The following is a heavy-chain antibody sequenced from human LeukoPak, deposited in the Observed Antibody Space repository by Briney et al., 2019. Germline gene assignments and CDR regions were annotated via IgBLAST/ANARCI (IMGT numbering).Heavy chain of an antibody. V-gene: IGHV3-23*01. D-gene: IGHD2-15*01. Sequence: GGSLRHSCAASGFTFSTYAMTWVRQAPGKGLQWVSGISASGGSTYYADSVKGRFTISRDNSKNTLYLQVNSLRAEDTAIYYCSKDTCNGDSCYDYESDAWDQGTLVTVSS. CDR1: GFTFSTYA. CDR3: SKDTCNGDSCYDYESDA. CDR2: ISASGGST. J-gene: IGHJ5*02.